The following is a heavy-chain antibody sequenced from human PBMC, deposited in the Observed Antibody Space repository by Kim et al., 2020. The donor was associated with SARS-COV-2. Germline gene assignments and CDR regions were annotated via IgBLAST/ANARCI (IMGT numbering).Heavy chain of an antibody. Sequence: GGSLRLSCAASGFTFSSYAMSWVRQAPGKGLEWVSAISGSGGSTYYADSVKGRFTISRDNSKNTLYLQMNSLRAEDTAVYYCAKDGCSGGSCHDAFDIWGQGTMVTVSS. CDR2: ISGSGGST. V-gene: IGHV3-23*01. CDR3: AKDGCSGGSCHDAFDI. CDR1: GFTFSSYA. D-gene: IGHD2-15*01. J-gene: IGHJ3*02.